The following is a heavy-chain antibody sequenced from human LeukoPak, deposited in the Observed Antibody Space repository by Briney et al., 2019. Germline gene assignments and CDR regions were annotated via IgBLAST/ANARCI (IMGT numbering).Heavy chain of an antibody. J-gene: IGHJ6*02. CDR3: ARDAGHQLSRRNYYAMDG. V-gene: IGHV4-39*07. CDR2: IYYGGST. D-gene: IGHD2-2*01. CDR1: GGSISSSSYY. Sequence: SETLSLTCTVSGGSISSSSYYWGWIRQPPGKGLEWIGSIYYGGSTYYNSSPKSRVTISVDISKNQFSLKVSPVTAADTAVYYCARDAGHQLSRRNYYAMDGWGQGTTVTVSS.